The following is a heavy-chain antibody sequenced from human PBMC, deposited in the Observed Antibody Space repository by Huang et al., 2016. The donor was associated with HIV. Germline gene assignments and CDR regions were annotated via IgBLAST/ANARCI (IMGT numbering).Heavy chain of an antibody. Sequence: EVQLVESGGGLVQPGGSLRLSCAASGFTFSSYWMHWVRQAPGKGRVWVSRCNSDGSSSGYADSVKGRFTISRDNAKNTLYLQMNSLRAEDTAVYYCVRDPRIQSWLNYFDYWGQGTLVSVSS. CDR2: CNSDGSSS. CDR3: VRDPRIQSWLNYFDY. CDR1: GFTFSSYW. J-gene: IGHJ4*02. V-gene: IGHV3-74*01. D-gene: IGHD3-22*01.